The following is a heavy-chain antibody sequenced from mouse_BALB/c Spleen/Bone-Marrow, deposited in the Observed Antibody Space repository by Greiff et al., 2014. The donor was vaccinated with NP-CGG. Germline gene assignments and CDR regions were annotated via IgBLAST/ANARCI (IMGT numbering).Heavy chain of an antibody. CDR2: INPYNDGT. CDR3: ARGGYGNVYYAMDY. Sequence: VQLQQSGPELVKPGASVKMSCKASGYTFTSYVMHWVKQKPGQGLEWIGHINPYNDGTKYNEKLKGKATLTSDKSSSTAYMELSSLTSEDSAVYYCARGGYGNVYYAMDYWGQGTSVTVSS. V-gene: IGHV1-14*01. CDR1: GYTFTSYV. D-gene: IGHD2-10*02. J-gene: IGHJ4*01.